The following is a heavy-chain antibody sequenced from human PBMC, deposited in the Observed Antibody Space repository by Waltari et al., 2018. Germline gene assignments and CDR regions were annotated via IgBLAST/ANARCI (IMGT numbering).Heavy chain of an antibody. CDR2: IYPGDSDT. Sequence: EVQLVQSGAEVKKPGESLKISCKGSGYSFTSYWIGWVRQMPGKGLEWMGIIYPGDSDTRYSPSFQGQVTISADKSISTAYLQWSSLKASDTTMYYCASPILVRDHEDAFDIWGQGTMVTVSS. J-gene: IGHJ3*02. CDR3: ASPILVRDHEDAFDI. V-gene: IGHV5-51*01. D-gene: IGHD3-10*01. CDR1: GYSFTSYW.